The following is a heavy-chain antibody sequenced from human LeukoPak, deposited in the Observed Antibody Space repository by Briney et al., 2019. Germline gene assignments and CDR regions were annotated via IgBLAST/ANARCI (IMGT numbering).Heavy chain of an antibody. J-gene: IGHJ4*02. CDR3: AKDLSWWVTADY. CDR2: VGGDEKA. D-gene: IGHD2-21*02. Sequence: GGSLRLSCAASGFPFSGNAMSWVRQGPGRGLEWVSGVGGDEKAHYADFVRGRFTISRDNSKKTVYLQMNSLTVEDTAVYYCAKDLSWWVTADYWGQGVLVTVSS. V-gene: IGHV3-23*01. CDR1: GFPFSGNA.